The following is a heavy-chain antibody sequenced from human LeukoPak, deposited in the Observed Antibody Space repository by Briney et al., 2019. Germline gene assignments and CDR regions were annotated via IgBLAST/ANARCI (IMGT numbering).Heavy chain of an antibody. CDR3: ARTRYYYNSRSYGAPYYFDY. V-gene: IGHV6-1*01. Sequence: SRTLSLTCAISGDSVSSNSAAWNWIRQSPSRGLEWLGRTYYRSKWYNDYAVSVKSRITINPDTSKNQFSLKLSSVTAADTAVYYCARTRYYYNSRSYGAPYYFDYWGQGTLVTVSS. CDR2: TYYRSKWYN. D-gene: IGHD3-10*01. J-gene: IGHJ4*02. CDR1: GDSVSSNSAA.